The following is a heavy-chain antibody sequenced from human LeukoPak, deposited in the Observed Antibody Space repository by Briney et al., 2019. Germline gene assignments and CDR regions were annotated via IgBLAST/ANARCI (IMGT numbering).Heavy chain of an antibody. CDR3: ARGDYGDRISDY. Sequence: SGPALVKPPQTLTLTCTVSGFSLNTRGMCVSWLRQPPGKALEWLALIDWDGDKYYSTSLKTRPTVSKGTSKNQVVLIMTNMDPVDTATYYCARGDYGDRISDYWGQGTLVTVSS. J-gene: IGHJ4*02. CDR1: GFSLNTRGMC. V-gene: IGHV2-70*13. D-gene: IGHD4-17*01. CDR2: IDWDGDK.